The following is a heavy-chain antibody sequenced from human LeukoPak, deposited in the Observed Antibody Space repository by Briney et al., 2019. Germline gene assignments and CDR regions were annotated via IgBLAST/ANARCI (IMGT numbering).Heavy chain of an antibody. V-gene: IGHV3-7*01. D-gene: IGHD6-13*01. CDR1: GFTFNNCW. CDR2: IQQDGSQK. Sequence: GGSLRLSCAASGFTFNNCWMTWVRQAPGKGLEWVANIQQDGSQKTYVDSVKGRFTISRDNAKNSLYLQMNSVRAEDTAVYYCVRDSYTNTWHEEGRDFWGQGTLVTVSS. CDR3: VRDSYTNTWHEEGRDF. J-gene: IGHJ4*02.